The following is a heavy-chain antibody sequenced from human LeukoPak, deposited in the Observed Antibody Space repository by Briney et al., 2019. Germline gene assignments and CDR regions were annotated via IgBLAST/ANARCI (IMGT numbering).Heavy chain of an antibody. Sequence: GGSLRLSCAASGFTFSSYAMHWVRQAPGKGLEWVAVISYDGSNKYYADSVKGRFTISRDNSKNTLYLQMNSLRAEDTAVYYCARERGDYGYYYYYYMDVWGKGTTVTISS. J-gene: IGHJ6*03. D-gene: IGHD4-17*01. CDR2: ISYDGSNK. CDR1: GFTFSSYA. CDR3: ARERGDYGYYYYYYMDV. V-gene: IGHV3-30*04.